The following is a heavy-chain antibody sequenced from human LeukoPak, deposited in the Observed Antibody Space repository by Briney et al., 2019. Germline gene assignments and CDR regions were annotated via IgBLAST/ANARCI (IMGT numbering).Heavy chain of an antibody. V-gene: IGHV4-59*01. Sequence: SETLSLTCTVSGGSISSYYWSWIRQPRGKGLEWIGYIHYSGSTNYNASLKSGVTILADTSKHQFSGRLSSVTAADTAVYYCARVAYSGYVDYWGQGILVTVSS. CDR2: IHYSGST. CDR1: GGSISSYY. CDR3: ARVAYSGYVDY. D-gene: IGHD5-12*01. J-gene: IGHJ4*02.